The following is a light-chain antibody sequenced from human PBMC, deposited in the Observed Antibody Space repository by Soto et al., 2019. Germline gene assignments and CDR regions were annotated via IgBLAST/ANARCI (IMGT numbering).Light chain of an antibody. CDR2: HAS. J-gene: IGKJ1*01. V-gene: IGKV1-5*01. Sequence: DIQMNQSPSAVPASVRDRVTITCRASQSISNWLAWYQQKPGTAPKVLIYHASNLQSGVPSRFSGSGSGTEYTFTISSLQPDDFATYNCPQYIIYSFGQGTKVDIK. CDR1: QSISNW. CDR3: PQYIIYS.